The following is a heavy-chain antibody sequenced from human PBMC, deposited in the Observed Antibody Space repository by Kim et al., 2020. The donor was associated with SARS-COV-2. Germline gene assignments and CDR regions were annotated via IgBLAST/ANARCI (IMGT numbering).Heavy chain of an antibody. D-gene: IGHD6-19*01. CDR3: KGSGWFRGYFDY. Sequence: GGSLRLSCAASGFTFSNAWMSWVRQAPGKGLEWVGRIKSKTDGGTTDYAAPVKGRFTISRDDSKNTLYLQMNSLKTEDTAVYYCKGSGWFRGYFDYWGQGTLVTVSS. J-gene: IGHJ4*02. CDR2: IKSKTDGGTT. CDR1: GFTFSNAW. V-gene: IGHV3-15*01.